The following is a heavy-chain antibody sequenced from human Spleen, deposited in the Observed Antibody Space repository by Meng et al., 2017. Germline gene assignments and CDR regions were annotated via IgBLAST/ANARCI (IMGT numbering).Heavy chain of an antibody. CDR3: ARGTPGRSYSDY. D-gene: IGHD3-10*01. Sequence: QVQPLQSGPEAKKPGASVRVSCKASDYTFTGYGVSWVRQAPGQGLEWMAWLGAHDGDTSHAPKFQGRVTVSADRPTATAYMELRSLRSDDTAVYYCARGTPGRSYSDYWGQGTLVTVSS. CDR1: DYTFTGYG. J-gene: IGHJ4*02. V-gene: IGHV1-18*01. CDR2: LGAHDGDT.